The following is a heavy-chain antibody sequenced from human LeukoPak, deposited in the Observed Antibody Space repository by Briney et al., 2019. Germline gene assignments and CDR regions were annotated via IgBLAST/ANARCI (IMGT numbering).Heavy chain of an antibody. CDR1: EVTFRNYA. J-gene: IGHJ4*02. V-gene: IGHV3-30-3*01. CDR2: ISYDGNTI. CDR3: ASHRGGYTNGYFDY. D-gene: IGHD5-24*01. Sequence: PGGSLRLSCAASEVTFRNYAVHWVRQVPGKGLQWVAVISYDGNTIHYADSVKGRFTISKDNSQNTLYLQMNSLRAEDTAVYYCASHRGGYTNGYFDYWGQGTLVTVSS.